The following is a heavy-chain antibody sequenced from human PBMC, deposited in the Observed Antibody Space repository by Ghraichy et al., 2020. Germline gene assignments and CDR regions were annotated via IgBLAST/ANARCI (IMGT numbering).Heavy chain of an antibody. CDR2: IDTDGDT. J-gene: IGHJ4*02. CDR3: ARVIPGKPWFDY. V-gene: IGHV4-4*07. Sequence: SETLSLTCTVSGDSIKNYYWIWIRQPAGKELEWVGRIDTDGDTIYNPSLKSRVTLSIDTSMNQFSLKMNSVTAADTAVYYCARVIPGKPWFDYWGQEALVTVPS. D-gene: IGHD3-16*02. CDR1: GDSIKNYY.